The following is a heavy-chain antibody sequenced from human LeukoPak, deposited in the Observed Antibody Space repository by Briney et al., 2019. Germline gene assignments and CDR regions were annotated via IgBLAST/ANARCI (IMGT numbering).Heavy chain of an antibody. CDR1: GFPFNNYW. V-gene: IGHV3-74*01. J-gene: IGHJ4*02. D-gene: IGHD4/OR15-4a*01. Sequence: GGSLRLSCTASGFPFNNYWMHWVRQAPGKGLVWVSRVNPDGSRTINADSVTGRFTISRDNAKNTLYLQMNSLRAEDSAVYYCAREPNSARDFDYWGQGTLVTVSS. CDR3: AREPNSARDFDY. CDR2: VNPDGSRT.